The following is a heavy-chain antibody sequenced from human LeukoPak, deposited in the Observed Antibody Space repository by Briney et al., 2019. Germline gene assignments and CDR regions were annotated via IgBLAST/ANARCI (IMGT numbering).Heavy chain of an antibody. CDR2: ISSSRTYI. CDR3: ARQAYSYGMDV. Sequence: GGSLRLSCAASGFSFNDYTMNWVRQAPGKGLEWVSSISSSRTYIYYADSVKGRVTISRDNAKNSLYLQMNSLRAEDTAVYYCARQAYSYGMDVWGQGTTVTVSS. CDR1: GFSFNDYT. V-gene: IGHV3-21*01. J-gene: IGHJ6*02. D-gene: IGHD2-21*01.